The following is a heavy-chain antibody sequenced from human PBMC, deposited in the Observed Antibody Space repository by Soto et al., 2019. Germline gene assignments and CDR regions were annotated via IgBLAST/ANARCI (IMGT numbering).Heavy chain of an antibody. CDR1: GYTFTSYG. D-gene: IGHD2-2*01. CDR3: ARDSLAYCSSTSCYPG. Sequence: SVKVSCKASGYTFTSYGISWVRQAPGQGLEWMGRIIPILGIANYAQKFQGRVTITADKSTSTAYMELSSLRSEDTAVYYCARDSLAYCSSTSCYPGWGQGTLVTVSS. V-gene: IGHV1-69*04. J-gene: IGHJ4*02. CDR2: IIPILGIA.